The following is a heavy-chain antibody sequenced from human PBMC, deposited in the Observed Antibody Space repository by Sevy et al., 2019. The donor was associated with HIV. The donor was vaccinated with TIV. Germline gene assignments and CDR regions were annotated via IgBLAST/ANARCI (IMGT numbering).Heavy chain of an antibody. Sequence: GGSLRLSCAASGFTFSDYYMSWIRQAPGKGLEWVSYISSSGSTIYYADSVKGRFTISGDNAKNSLYLQMNSLRAEDTAVYYCARSSRKVVYYYYYYMDVWGKGTTVTVSS. CDR3: ARSSRKVVYYYYYYMDV. V-gene: IGHV3-11*01. CDR1: GFTFSDYY. CDR2: ISSSGSTI. D-gene: IGHD6-6*01. J-gene: IGHJ6*03.